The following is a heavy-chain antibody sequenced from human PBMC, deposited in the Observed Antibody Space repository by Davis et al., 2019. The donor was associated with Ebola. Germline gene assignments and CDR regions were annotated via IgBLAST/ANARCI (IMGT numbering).Heavy chain of an antibody. CDR3: ASGGLYSSGWYRFDY. CDR2: TYYASKWYN. D-gene: IGHD6-19*01. CDR1: GDTVSSIDGA. Sequence: HSQTLSLTCDTSGDTVSSIDGAWNLIRQSPSRGLEWLGRTYYASKWYNDYAVSVKGRITISPDTSKNQLSLQLNSVTPEDSAVYYCASGGLYSSGWYRFDYWGQGTLVTVSS. V-gene: IGHV6-1*01. J-gene: IGHJ4*02.